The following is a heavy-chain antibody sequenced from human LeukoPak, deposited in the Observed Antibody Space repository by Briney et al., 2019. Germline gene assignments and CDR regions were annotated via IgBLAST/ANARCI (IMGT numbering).Heavy chain of an antibody. CDR2: ISNSGVP. D-gene: IGHD1-1*01. Sequence: SETLSLTCTVSGASISSYYWSWIRQPPGRGLEWIGFISNSGVPTYNPSRRSRVTISLDTSKNQFSLKLNSVTAADTAVYYCVSESRQLGNWGQGTLVTVSS. CDR3: VSESRQLGN. CDR1: GASISSYY. J-gene: IGHJ4*02. V-gene: IGHV4-4*08.